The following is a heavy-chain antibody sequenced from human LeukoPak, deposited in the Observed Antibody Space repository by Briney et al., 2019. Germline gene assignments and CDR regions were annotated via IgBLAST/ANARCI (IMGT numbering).Heavy chain of an antibody. Sequence: ASVKVSCKISEYTFTTCAVHWVRQAPGQRLEWMGWVHSDSGNTKYSQKLQGRVTIARDTSASTIYMELSSLRFEDTAVYFCTIGLAGDWDAFDIWGLGTMVTVSS. V-gene: IGHV1-3*01. CDR3: TIGLAGDWDAFDI. CDR1: EYTFTTCA. CDR2: VHSDSGNT. J-gene: IGHJ3*02. D-gene: IGHD6-19*01.